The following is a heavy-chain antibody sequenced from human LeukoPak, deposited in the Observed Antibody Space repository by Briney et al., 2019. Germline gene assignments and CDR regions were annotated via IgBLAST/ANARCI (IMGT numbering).Heavy chain of an antibody. CDR3: ARATTTVTTFDY. J-gene: IGHJ4*02. D-gene: IGHD4-17*01. Sequence: GGSLRLSCAASGFSFSSYWMTWVRQAPGKGLEWVANIKQDGSEKYYVDSVKGRFTISRDNAKNSLYLQMNSLRAEDTAVYYCARATTTVTTFDYRGQGTLVTVSS. CDR2: IKQDGSEK. CDR1: GFSFSSYW. V-gene: IGHV3-7*01.